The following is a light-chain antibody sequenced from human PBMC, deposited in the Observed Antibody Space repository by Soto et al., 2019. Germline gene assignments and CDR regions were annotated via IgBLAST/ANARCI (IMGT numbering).Light chain of an antibody. Sequence: DIVLTQSPDTLSLSPGERATLSCRASQSVSGSDLAWYQQKPGQAPRLLISGVSNRATGTPDRFSGSGSGTDFTLTISSLEPEDFAVFYCHQYGISPPTFGPGTKVDIK. V-gene: IGKV3-20*01. CDR2: GVS. CDR1: QSVSGSD. CDR3: HQYGISPPT. J-gene: IGKJ1*01.